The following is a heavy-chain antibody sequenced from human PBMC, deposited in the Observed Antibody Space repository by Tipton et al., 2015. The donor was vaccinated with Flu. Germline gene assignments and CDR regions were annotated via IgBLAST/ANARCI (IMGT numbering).Heavy chain of an antibody. Sequence: TLSLTCSVSGDSVGSDFYWGWIRQPPGKGLEWIGNIHRFGTTYYNPSLKSRVTISIDTSKNQFSLTVSSVTAADTAVYFCARAPTTAVAYIWGQGTLVTVSS. CDR1: GDSVGSDFY. V-gene: IGHV4-38-2*02. J-gene: IGHJ4*02. CDR3: ARAPTTAVAYI. D-gene: IGHD6-19*01. CDR2: IHRFGTT.